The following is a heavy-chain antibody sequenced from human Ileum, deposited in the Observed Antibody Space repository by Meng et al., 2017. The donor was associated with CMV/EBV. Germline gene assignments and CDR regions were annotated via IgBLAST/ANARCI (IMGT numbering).Heavy chain of an antibody. J-gene: IGHJ4*02. CDR2: IYYSGRT. CDR1: GGSISRCDYH. Sequence: RLEEPGPGLVKPSQTLSLTCAVSGGSISRCDYHWSWLRQPPGKGLEWIGYIYYSGRTYYNPSLKSRVTISADTSKNQCSLKLNSVTAADTAVYYCASGSPQLGYVWGQGTLVTVS. CDR3: ASGSPQLGYV. V-gene: IGHV4-30-4*01. D-gene: IGHD1-1*01.